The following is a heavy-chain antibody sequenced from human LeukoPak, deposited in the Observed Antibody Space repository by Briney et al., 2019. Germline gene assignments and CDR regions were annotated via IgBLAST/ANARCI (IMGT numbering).Heavy chain of an antibody. CDR2: ISYDGNNK. Sequence: GRSLRLSCAASGFTFSSSAIHWVRQAPGKGLEWVAVISYDGNNKYYADSVKGRFTISRDDSKNTLYLRMSSLRAEDTAVYYCVKEGDYGYYFDYWGQGTLVTVSS. CDR3: VKEGDYGYYFDY. V-gene: IGHV3-30*14. J-gene: IGHJ4*02. D-gene: IGHD3-16*01. CDR1: GFTFSSSA.